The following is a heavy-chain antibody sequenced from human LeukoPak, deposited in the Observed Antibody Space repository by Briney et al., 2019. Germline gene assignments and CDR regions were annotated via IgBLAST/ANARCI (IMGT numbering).Heavy chain of an antibody. CDR3: AKGEESGYGDYVGAFDI. J-gene: IGHJ3*02. CDR2: ISWNSGSI. CDR1: GFTFDDYA. D-gene: IGHD4-17*01. Sequence: GRSLRLSCAASGFTFDDYAMRWVRQAPGKGLEWVSGISWNSGSIGYADSVKGRFTISRDNAKNSLYLQMNSLRAEDTALYYCAKGEESGYGDYVGAFDIWGQGTMVTVSS. V-gene: IGHV3-9*01.